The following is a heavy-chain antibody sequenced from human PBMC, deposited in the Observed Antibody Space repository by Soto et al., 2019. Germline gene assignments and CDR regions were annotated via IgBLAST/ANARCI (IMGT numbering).Heavy chain of an antibody. Sequence: GRSLRLSCAAAGFTFSSYAMSWVRQAPGKVLEWVSAISGSGSSTYYADSVKGRFTISRDNSKNTLYLKLNSLRAEDTAVYYCAKDRPITGSPNALYHYGMDVWGQGTPVTVSS. CDR1: GFTFSSYA. CDR3: AKDRPITGSPNALYHYGMDV. CDR2: ISGSGSST. J-gene: IGHJ6*02. D-gene: IGHD1-20*01. V-gene: IGHV3-23*01.